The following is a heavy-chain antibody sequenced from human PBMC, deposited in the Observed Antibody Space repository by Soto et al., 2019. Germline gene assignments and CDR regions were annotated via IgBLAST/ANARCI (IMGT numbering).Heavy chain of an antibody. CDR2: MSGSGGST. V-gene: IGHV3-23*01. J-gene: IGHJ4*02. D-gene: IGHD6-13*01. Sequence: EVQLLESGVGLVQPGGSLRLSCAASGFSFSSYVMAWVRQAPGKWLEWVSAMSGSGGSTYYPDSVKGRFTISRDNSENTLYLHMNSLSAEDTAVYYCAKASGSSGPYYCYSWGQGTLVTVAS. CDR3: AKASGSSGPYYCYS. CDR1: GFSFSSYV.